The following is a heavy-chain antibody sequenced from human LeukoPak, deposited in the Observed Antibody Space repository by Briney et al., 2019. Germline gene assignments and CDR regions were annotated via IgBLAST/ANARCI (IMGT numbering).Heavy chain of an antibody. CDR2: IIPIFGTA. CDR1: GGTFSSYA. Sequence: ASVKVSCKASGGTFSSYAISWVRQAPGQGLEWMGGIIPIFGTANYAQKFQGRVTITTDESTSTAYMELSSLRSEDTAVYYCARAPGRDGYNLPDYWGQEPWSPSPQ. CDR3: ARAPGRDGYNLPDY. J-gene: IGHJ4*01. V-gene: IGHV1-69*05. D-gene: IGHD5-24*01.